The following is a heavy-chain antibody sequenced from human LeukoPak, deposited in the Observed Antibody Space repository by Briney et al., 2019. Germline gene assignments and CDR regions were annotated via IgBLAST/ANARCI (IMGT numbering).Heavy chain of an antibody. CDR3: AKDPMVRGLTYDD. J-gene: IGHJ4*02. V-gene: IGHV3-23*01. CDR2: ISGSGGST. D-gene: IGHD3-10*01. CDR1: GVTFSGCA. Sequence: PGGSLRLSCAASGVTFSGCAMCWGPQAPGKGLEWVSAISGSGGSTRYADSVKGRFTISRDNSKNTLYLQMNSLRAEDTAVYYCAKDPMVRGLTYDDWGQGTLVTVSS.